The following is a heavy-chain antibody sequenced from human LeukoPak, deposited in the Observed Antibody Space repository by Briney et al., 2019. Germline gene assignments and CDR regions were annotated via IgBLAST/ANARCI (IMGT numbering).Heavy chain of an antibody. Sequence: GGSLRLSCAASGFTFSKNAMSWVRQAPGKGLEWVSPLSGSGADTYYADSVKGRFTISRDNAKNTAYLQMNSLRAEDTAVYYCAKDPYGTRYFDYWGQGTLVTAS. D-gene: IGHD2-2*01. J-gene: IGHJ4*02. CDR2: LSGSGADT. CDR1: GFTFSKNA. V-gene: IGHV3-23*01. CDR3: AKDPYGTRYFDY.